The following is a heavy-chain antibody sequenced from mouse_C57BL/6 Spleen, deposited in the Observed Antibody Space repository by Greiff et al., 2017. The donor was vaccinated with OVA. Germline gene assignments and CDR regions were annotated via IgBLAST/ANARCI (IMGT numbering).Heavy chain of an antibody. V-gene: IGHV1-52*01. Sequence: QVQLQQPGAELVRPGSSVKLSCKASGYTFTSYWMHWVKQRPIQGLEWIGNIDPSDSETHYNQKFKDKATLTVDKSSSTAYMQLSSLTSEDSAVYYCATYYSKGTWFAYWGQGTLVTVSA. CDR2: IDPSDSET. J-gene: IGHJ3*01. CDR1: GYTFTSYW. CDR3: ATYYSKGTWFAY. D-gene: IGHD2-5*01.